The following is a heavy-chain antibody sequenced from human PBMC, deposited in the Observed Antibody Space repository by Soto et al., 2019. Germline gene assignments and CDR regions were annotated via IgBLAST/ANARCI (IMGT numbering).Heavy chain of an antibody. J-gene: IGHJ4*02. CDR2: ISGSGGST. CDR1: GFTFSSYA. CDR3: AKGGTIFGVVIITYFDY. V-gene: IGHV3-23*01. D-gene: IGHD3-3*01. Sequence: GGSLRLSCAASGFTFSSYAMSWVRQAPGKGLEWVSAISGSGGSTYYADSVKGRFTISRDNSKNTLYLQMNSLRAEDTAVYYCAKGGTIFGVVIITYFDYWGQGTLVTVSS.